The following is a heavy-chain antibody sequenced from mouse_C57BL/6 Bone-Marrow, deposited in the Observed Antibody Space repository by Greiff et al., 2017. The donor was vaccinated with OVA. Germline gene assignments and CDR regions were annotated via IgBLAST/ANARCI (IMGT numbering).Heavy chain of an antibody. J-gene: IGHJ1*03. CDR2: IRNKANNHAT. V-gene: IGHV6-6*01. Sequence: EVKVEESGGGLVQPGGSMKLSCAASGFTFSDAWMDWVRQSPEKGLEWVAEIRNKANNHATYYAESVKGRFTISRDDSKSSVYLQMNILRAEDTGIYYCTCRWLLRGYFDVWGTGTTVTVSS. CDR3: TCRWLLRGYFDV. CDR1: GFTFSDAW. D-gene: IGHD2-3*01.